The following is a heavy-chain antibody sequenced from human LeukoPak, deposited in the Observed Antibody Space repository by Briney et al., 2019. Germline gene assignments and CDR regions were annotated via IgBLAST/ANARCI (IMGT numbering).Heavy chain of an antibody. CDR1: GGSVSSIDYY. Sequence: SETLSLTCTVSGGSVSSIDYYWSWIRQPPGKGLEWIGEINHSGSTNYNPSLKSRVTISVDTSKNQFSLKLSSVTAADTAVYYCARGVYYYGMDVWGQGTTVTVSS. CDR2: INHSGST. J-gene: IGHJ6*02. CDR3: ARGVYYYGMDV. V-gene: IGHV4-34*01.